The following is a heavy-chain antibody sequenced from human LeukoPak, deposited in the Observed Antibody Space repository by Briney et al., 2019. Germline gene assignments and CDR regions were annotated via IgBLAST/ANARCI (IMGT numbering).Heavy chain of an antibody. CDR2: IRGSGGST. CDR1: GFTFSSYA. D-gene: IGHD3-22*01. CDR3: AKDHDSSEVPHDFDY. Sequence: GGSLRLSCAASGFTFSSYAMSWVRQAPGKGLEWVSGIRGSGGSTYYADSVKGRFTISRDNSKNTLYLQMNSLRAEDTAVYYCAKDHDSSEVPHDFDYWGQGTLVTVSS. J-gene: IGHJ4*02. V-gene: IGHV3-23*01.